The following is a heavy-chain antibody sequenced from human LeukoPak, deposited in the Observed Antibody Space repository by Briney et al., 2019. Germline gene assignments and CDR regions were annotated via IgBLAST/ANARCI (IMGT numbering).Heavy chain of an antibody. CDR3: AGSGSPDDY. J-gene: IGHJ4*02. CDR2: ITHKDVNN. V-gene: IGHV3-11*01. Sequence: GGSLRLSCVGPGFNFSNYYLSWIRQAPRKGLEWISYITHKDVNNYYVDPVKGRFTISRDNAKNSLFLQMNSLRDEDTAVYYCAGSGSPDDYWGQGTLVTVSS. D-gene: IGHD3-10*01. CDR1: GFNFSNYY.